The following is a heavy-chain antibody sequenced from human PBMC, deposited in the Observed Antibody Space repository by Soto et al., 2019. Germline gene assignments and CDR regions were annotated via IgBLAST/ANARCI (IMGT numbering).Heavy chain of an antibody. J-gene: IGHJ6*02. V-gene: IGHV3-23*01. CDR2: ISGSGGST. CDR3: ARGGYCNSTSCYRYGLDV. D-gene: IGHD2-2*03. CDR1: GFTFSSYA. Sequence: SGGSLRLSCAASGFTFSSYAMSWVRQAPGKGLEWVSAISGSGGSTYYADSVKGRFTISRDNSKNTLYLQMNSLRAEDTALYYFARGGYCNSTSCYRYGLDVWGQGTTVTVSS.